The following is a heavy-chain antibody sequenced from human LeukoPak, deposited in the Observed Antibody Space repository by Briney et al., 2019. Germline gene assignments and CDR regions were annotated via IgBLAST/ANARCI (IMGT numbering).Heavy chain of an antibody. V-gene: IGHV1-3*01. Sequence: ASVKVSCKAPGYTFTNYAMNWVRQAPGQGLEWMGCINAGNGNTKYSQKFQGRVTITRDTSASTAYMELSSLRSEDTAVYYCARDTVSRVGTTWGGWFDPWGQGTLVTVSS. CDR3: ARDTVSRVGTTWGGWFDP. D-gene: IGHD1-26*01. J-gene: IGHJ5*02. CDR1: GYTFTNYA. CDR2: INAGNGNT.